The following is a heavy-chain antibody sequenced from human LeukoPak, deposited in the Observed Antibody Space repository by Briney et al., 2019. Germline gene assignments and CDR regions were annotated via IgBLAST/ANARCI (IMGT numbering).Heavy chain of an antibody. D-gene: IGHD3-3*01. CDR1: GFTFSNAW. CDR3: TTGRFLEWLSSHANAFDI. J-gene: IGHJ3*02. CDR2: IKSKTDGGTT. V-gene: IGHV3-15*01. Sequence: GGSLRLSCAASGFTFSNAWMSWVRQAPGKGLEWVARIKSKTDGGTTDYAAPVTGRFTISRDDSKNTLSLQMNSLNTEETAVYYCTTGRFLEWLSSHANAFDIWGQGTMVTVSS.